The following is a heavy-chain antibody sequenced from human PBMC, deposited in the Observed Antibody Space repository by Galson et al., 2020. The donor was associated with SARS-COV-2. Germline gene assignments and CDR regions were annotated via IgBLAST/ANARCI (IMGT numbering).Heavy chain of an antibody. D-gene: IGHD6-19*01. J-gene: IGHJ4*02. CDR3: AYGVVAGTGY. Sequence: SQTLSLTCTVSGGPISSGSYYWSWIRQPAGKGLEWIGRIYTSGSTNYNPSLQSRVTISIDTSKNQFSLELTSVTAADTAVYFCAYGVVAGTGYWGQGVLVTGSS. V-gene: IGHV4-61*02. CDR1: GGPISSGSYY. CDR2: IYTSGST.